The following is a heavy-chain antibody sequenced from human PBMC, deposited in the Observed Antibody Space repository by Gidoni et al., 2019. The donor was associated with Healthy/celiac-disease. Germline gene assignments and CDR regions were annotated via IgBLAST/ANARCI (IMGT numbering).Heavy chain of an antibody. CDR3: ARQGGYYDSSGYYIFGGDAFDI. CDR2: INSSGST. Sequence: QLQLQASGPGLVKPPQTRPLTCTVSALSLLSSSYYCGRFRQPPGKGLEWIGSINSSGSTYYNASVKRRVAIAVDTSKNQVSLKLSSVTAAETAVYDCARQGGYYDSSGYYIFGGDAFDIWGQGTMVTVSS. CDR1: ALSLLSSSYY. D-gene: IGHD3-22*01. V-gene: IGHV4-39*01. J-gene: IGHJ3*02.